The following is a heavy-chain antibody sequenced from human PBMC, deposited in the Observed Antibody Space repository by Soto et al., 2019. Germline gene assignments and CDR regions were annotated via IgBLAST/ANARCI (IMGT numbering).Heavy chain of an antibody. J-gene: IGHJ4*02. CDR3: ARDQDGAGGTADY. Sequence: EVQLVESGGGLVQPGGPLNLPCEAPGFTFGNYWSHGSRQAPGKGLVWVSRITNVGRTTYYADSWKGRFTISGDNAKNTLYLQVNSLRVEDTAVYYCARDQDGAGGTADYWGQGTLVTVS. CDR1: GFTFGNYW. D-gene: IGHD1-26*01. CDR2: ITNVGRTT. V-gene: IGHV3-74*01.